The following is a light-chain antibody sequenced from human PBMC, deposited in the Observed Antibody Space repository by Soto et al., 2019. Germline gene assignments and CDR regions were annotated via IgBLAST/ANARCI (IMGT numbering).Light chain of an antibody. CDR3: QTWGSGKV. V-gene: IGLV4-69*01. CDR2: VNGDGSH. Sequence: QLVLTQSPSASASLGASVKLTCTLSSGHSSYAIAWHQQQPDKGPRYLMKVNGDGSHNKGDGIPDRFSGSSSGAERYLTISSLQSEDEADYYCQTWGSGKVFGGVTKVTVL. CDR1: SGHSSYA. J-gene: IGLJ3*02.